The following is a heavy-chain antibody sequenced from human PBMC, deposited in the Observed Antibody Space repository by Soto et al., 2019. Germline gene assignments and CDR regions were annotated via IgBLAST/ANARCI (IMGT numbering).Heavy chain of an antibody. CDR3: ARAEWRSDYDI. CDR1: GGSISGYY. Sequence: PSETLSLTCTVSGGSISGYYWSWIRQPPGKGLEWIGYVYYTGSTNYNPSLKSRVTTSLDTSKNQFSLKLSSVTAADTAGYYCARAEWRSDYDIWGQETMLTVSS. D-gene: IGHD2-15*01. CDR2: VYYTGST. V-gene: IGHV4-59*01. J-gene: IGHJ3*02.